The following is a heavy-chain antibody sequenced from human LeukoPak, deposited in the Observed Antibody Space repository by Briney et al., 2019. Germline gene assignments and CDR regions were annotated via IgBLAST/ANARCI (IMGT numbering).Heavy chain of an antibody. CDR3: ARVRRAYGDYGCFDY. V-gene: IGHV3-21*01. CDR1: GFTFSSYS. D-gene: IGHD4-17*01. J-gene: IGHJ4*02. CDR2: ISSSSSYI. Sequence: PGGSLRLSCAASGFTFSSYSMNWVRQAPGKGLEWASSISSSSSYIYYADSVKGRFTISRDNAKNSLYLQMNSLRAEDTAVYYCARVRRAYGDYGCFDYWGQGTLVTVSS.